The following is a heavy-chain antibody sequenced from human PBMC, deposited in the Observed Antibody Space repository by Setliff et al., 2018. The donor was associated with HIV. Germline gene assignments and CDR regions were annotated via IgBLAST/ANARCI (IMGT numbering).Heavy chain of an antibody. CDR1: GDSVSSRSYY. D-gene: IGHD1-1*01. V-gene: IGHV4-61*03. Sequence: SETLSLTCTVSGDSVSSRSYYWSWIRQPPGKGLEWIGYIYYSGSTNYNPSLKSRVTISVDTSKNHYSLKLRSVTAADTAVYYCAQLGMVDDFDYWGQGTLVTVSS. CDR2: IYYSGST. J-gene: IGHJ4*02. CDR3: AQLGMVDDFDY.